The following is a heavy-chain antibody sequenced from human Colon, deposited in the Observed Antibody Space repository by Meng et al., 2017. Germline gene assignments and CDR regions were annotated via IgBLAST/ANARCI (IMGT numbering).Heavy chain of an antibody. D-gene: IGHD6-19*01. CDR1: GGSFSGYY. CDR2: INHSGST. J-gene: IGHJ5*02. Sequence: HLSRWGAGRLKPSKTRSPTAAVNGGSFSGYYWSWIRQPPGKGLEWIGEINHSGSTNYNPSLKSRVTISVDTSKNQFSLKLSSVTAADTAVYYCARERLSSGWYGGRWFDPWGQGTLVTVSS. CDR3: ARERLSSGWYGGRWFDP. V-gene: IGHV4-34*01.